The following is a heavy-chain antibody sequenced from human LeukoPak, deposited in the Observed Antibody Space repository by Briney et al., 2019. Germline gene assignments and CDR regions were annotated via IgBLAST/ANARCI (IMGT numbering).Heavy chain of an antibody. CDR1: GFTFSSYS. J-gene: IGHJ5*01. V-gene: IGHV3-21*01. D-gene: IGHD3-9*01. CDR2: ISSSSSYI. CDR3: ARDFRRALRYFDWANWFDS. Sequence: GGSLRLSCAASGFTFSSYSMNWVRQAPGKGLEWVSSISSSSSYIYYADSVKGRFTISRDNAKNSLYLQMNSLRAEDTAVYYCARDFRRALRYFDWANWFDSWGQGTVVTVSS.